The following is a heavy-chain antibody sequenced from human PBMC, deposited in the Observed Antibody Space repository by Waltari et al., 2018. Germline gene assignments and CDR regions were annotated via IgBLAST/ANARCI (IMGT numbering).Heavy chain of an antibody. Sequence: QIPLAQSGPAIRQAGASVIVSCKRPGYPFHTYGLPWVRQAPGQGLEWIGWISAFNGNFHYAERLQGRVTMTTVTSTNTAYMELRGLTSDDTAMYYCTTGPTIFGVIIPPDFDHWGQGTLVSVSS. CDR2: ISAFNGNF. CDR1: GYPFHTYG. CDR3: TTGPTIFGVIIPPDFDH. J-gene: IGHJ4*02. V-gene: IGHV1-18*01. D-gene: IGHD3-3*02.